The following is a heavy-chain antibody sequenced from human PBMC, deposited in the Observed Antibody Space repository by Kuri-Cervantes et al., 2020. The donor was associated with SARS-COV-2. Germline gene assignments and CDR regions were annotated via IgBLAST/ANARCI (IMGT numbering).Heavy chain of an antibody. Sequence: GESLKISCKGSGYSFTSYWIGWVRQMPGKGQECMGIIYTGDSDTRYSPSFQGQVTISADKSISTAYLQCSSLKASDTAMDSCASWAGNFDYWGQGTLVTVSS. CDR3: ASWAGNFDY. D-gene: IGHD6-19*01. CDR2: IYTGDSDT. J-gene: IGHJ4*02. CDR1: GYSFTSYW. V-gene: IGHV5-51*01.